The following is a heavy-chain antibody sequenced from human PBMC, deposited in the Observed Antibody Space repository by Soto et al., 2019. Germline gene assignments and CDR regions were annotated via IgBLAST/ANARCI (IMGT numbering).Heavy chain of an antibody. Sequence: EVQLVESGGGLVKRGGSLRLSCAASGFTFSTYTLNWVRQATGKGLEWVSSISSGSSYIYYAGSVKGRFTISRDNAKNSLYLQMNSLRAEDTAVYYCARGVDYFDYWGQGTLVTVSS. CDR1: GFTFSTYT. CDR3: ARGVDYFDY. CDR2: ISSGSSYI. V-gene: IGHV3-21*01. J-gene: IGHJ4*02.